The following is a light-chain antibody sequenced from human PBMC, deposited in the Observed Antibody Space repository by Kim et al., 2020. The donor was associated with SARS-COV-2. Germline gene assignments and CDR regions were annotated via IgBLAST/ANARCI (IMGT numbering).Light chain of an antibody. CDR3: QQYGGSSVT. V-gene: IGKV3-20*01. CDR1: QSVSSNY. CDR2: GAS. Sequence: EIVLTQSPGTLSLSPGERATLSCRATQSVSSNYLAWYQQKPGQAPRLLIYGASSRATGIPDRFSGSGSGTDFTLTISRQEPEDFAVYHCQQYGGSSVTFGGGTKVDIK. J-gene: IGKJ4*01.